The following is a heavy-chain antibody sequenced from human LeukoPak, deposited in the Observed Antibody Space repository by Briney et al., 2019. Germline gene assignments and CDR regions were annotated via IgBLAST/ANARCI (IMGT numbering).Heavy chain of an antibody. D-gene: IGHD2-2*01. CDR1: GDSISSSTYY. CDR2: IYYSGST. J-gene: IGHJ6*03. Sequence: SETLSLTCTVSGDSISSSTYYWGWIRQPPGKGLEWIGSIYYSGSTYYNPSLKSRVTISVDTSKNQFSLKLSSVTAADTAVYYCAREGPAAIVLPYYYYMDVWGKGTTVTVSS. V-gene: IGHV4-39*07. CDR3: AREGPAAIVLPYYYYMDV.